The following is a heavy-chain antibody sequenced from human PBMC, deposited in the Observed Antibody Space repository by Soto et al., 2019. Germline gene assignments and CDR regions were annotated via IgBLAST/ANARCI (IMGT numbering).Heavy chain of an antibody. V-gene: IGHV3-11*01. D-gene: IGHD6-13*01. Sequence: QVQLVESGGGLVKPGGSLRLSCAAYGFTFSDYYMSWIRQAPGKGLEWVSYISSSGSTIYYADSVKGRFTISRDNAKNSLYLQMNSLRAEYTAVYYCARTPRRYSKMIPGWFDPWGQGTLVTVSS. CDR3: ARTPRRYSKMIPGWFDP. CDR1: GFTFSDYY. J-gene: IGHJ5*02. CDR2: ISSSGSTI.